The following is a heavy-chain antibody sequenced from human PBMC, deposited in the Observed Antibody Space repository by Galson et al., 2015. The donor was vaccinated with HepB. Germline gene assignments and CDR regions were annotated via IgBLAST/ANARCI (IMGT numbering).Heavy chain of an antibody. CDR1: GGTFSSST. CDR3: ASPYYDILTGYYSFDY. D-gene: IGHD3-9*01. CDR2: IIPMSGRT. Sequence: SVKVSCKASGGTFSSSTFNWVRQAPGQGLEWMGEIIPMSGRTNYAQNFQGRLTITADKSTSTAYMELSSLRFEDTAVYYCASPYYDILTGYYSFDYWGQGTLVTVSS. V-gene: IGHV1-69*06. J-gene: IGHJ4*02.